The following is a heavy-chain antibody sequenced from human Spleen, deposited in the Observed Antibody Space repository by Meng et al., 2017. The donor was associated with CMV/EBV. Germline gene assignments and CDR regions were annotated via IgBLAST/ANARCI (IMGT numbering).Heavy chain of an antibody. Sequence: ALVKVSCKASGYTFTGYYLHWVRQAPGQGLEWMGWINPNSGVTKNAQKFQGRVTVTRDTSISTAYMELSRLRYDDTAVYYCARDKGVVGALDYWGQGTLVTVSS. CDR2: INPNSGVT. J-gene: IGHJ4*02. D-gene: IGHD1-26*01. CDR1: GYTFTGYY. CDR3: ARDKGVVGALDY. V-gene: IGHV1-2*02.